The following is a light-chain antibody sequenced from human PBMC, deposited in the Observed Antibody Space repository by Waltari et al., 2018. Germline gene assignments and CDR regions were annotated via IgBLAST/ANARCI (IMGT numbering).Light chain of an antibody. J-gene: IGKJ2*01. CDR3: QQYNNWPPMYT. V-gene: IGKV3-15*01. CDR2: GAS. CDR1: QSVSSN. Sequence: EIVMTQSPATLSVSPGDSATLSCRASQSVSSNVAWYQQKPGQAPRLLIYGASTRATGIPARFSGSGSGTEFTLTISSLQSEDFAVYYCQQYNNWPPMYTFGQGTKLEIK.